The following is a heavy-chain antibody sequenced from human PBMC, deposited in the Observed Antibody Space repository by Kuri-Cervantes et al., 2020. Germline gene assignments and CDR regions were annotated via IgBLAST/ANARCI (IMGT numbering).Heavy chain of an antibody. D-gene: IGHD4-17*01. V-gene: IGHV3-7*04. Sequence: SCKASGYTFSTYGVSWVRQAPGQGLEWMANINQDGSEKYYVDSVKGRFTISRDNAKSSLYLQMNSLRAEDTAVYYCARADYGDYVDYYYYMDVWGKGTTVTVSS. CDR1: GYTFSTYG. J-gene: IGHJ6*03. CDR3: ARADYGDYVDYYYYMDV. CDR2: INQDGSEK.